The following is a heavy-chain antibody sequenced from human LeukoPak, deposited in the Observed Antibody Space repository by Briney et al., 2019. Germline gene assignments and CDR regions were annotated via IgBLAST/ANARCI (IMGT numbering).Heavy chain of an antibody. J-gene: IGHJ4*02. D-gene: IGHD3-16*01. CDR2: ISSSSSYT. V-gene: IGHV3-11*06. Sequence: GGSLRLSCAASGFTFSDYYMSWIRQAPGKGLEWVSYISSSSSYTNYADSVKGRFTISRDNAKNSLYLQMNSLRAEDTAVYYCARDQEPYVWGSYDSGDFDYWGQGTLVTVSS. CDR1: GFTFSDYY. CDR3: ARDQEPYVWGSYDSGDFDY.